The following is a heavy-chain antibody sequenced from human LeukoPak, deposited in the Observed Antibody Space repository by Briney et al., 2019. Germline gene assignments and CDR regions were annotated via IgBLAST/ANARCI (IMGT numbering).Heavy chain of an antibody. D-gene: IGHD2-2*01. CDR1: GYTFTGYY. V-gene: IGHV1-2*02. J-gene: IGHJ5*02. CDR2: INPNSGGT. CDR3: ARGSRSSTSCYACDP. Sequence: ASVKVSCKASGYTFTGYYMHWVRHAPGQGLEWMGWINPNSGGTNYAQKFQGRVTMTRDTSISTAYMELSRLRSDDTAVYYSARGSRSSTSCYACDPWGQGTLVTVSS.